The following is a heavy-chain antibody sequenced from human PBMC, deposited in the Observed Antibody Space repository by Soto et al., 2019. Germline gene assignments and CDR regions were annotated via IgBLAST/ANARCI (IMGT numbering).Heavy chain of an antibody. J-gene: IGHJ4*01. CDR1: GGSMRNVY. V-gene: IGHV4-59*01. CDR3: ARAHAPTLPFDY. Sequence: PSETLSLTCTVSGGSMRNVYWSWIRQPPGKRLEWIGFIFHSGNAKYNPSLKSRVTIPIDTSKSQFSLSLDSVTAADTAVYFCARAHAPTLPFDYWDLGTLVTVSS. CDR2: IFHSGNA. D-gene: IGHD2-15*01.